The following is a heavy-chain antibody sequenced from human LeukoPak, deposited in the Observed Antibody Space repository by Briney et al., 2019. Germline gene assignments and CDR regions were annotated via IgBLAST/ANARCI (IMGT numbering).Heavy chain of an antibody. CDR3: ARAKVGATAGFDY. D-gene: IGHD1-26*01. V-gene: IGHV1-2*02. CDR1: GYTFTGYY. J-gene: IGHJ4*02. Sequence: AAVKVSCKASGYTFTGYYMHWVRQAPGQGLEWMGWINPNSGGTNYAQKLQGRVTMTRDTSISTAYMELSRLRSDDTAVYYCARAKVGATAGFDYWGQGTLVTVSS. CDR2: INPNSGGT.